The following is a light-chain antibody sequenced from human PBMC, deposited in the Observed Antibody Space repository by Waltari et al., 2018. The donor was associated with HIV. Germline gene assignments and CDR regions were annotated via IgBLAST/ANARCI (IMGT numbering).Light chain of an antibody. CDR1: PSVLYSSNNKNY. CDR3: QQYYSTPRT. Sequence: DIVMTQSPDSLAVSLGERATINCKSRPSVLYSSNNKNYLAWYQQKPGQPPKLLIYWASTRESGVPDRFSGSGSGTDFTLTISSLQAEDVAVYYCQQYYSTPRTFGQGTKVGIK. V-gene: IGKV4-1*01. CDR2: WAS. J-gene: IGKJ1*01.